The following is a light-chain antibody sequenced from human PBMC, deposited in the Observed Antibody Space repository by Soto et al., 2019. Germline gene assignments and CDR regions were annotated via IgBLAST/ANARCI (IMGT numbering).Light chain of an antibody. CDR3: QAWDSSNYV. J-gene: IGLJ1*01. CDR2: QDS. CDR1: KLGDKY. V-gene: IGLV3-1*01. Sequence: SYELTQPPSVSVSPGQTASITCSGEKLGDKYACWYQQKPGQSPVLVIYQDSKRPSGIPERFSGSNSGNTATLTISGTQAMDEAAYYCQAWDSSNYVFGTGTKLNVL.